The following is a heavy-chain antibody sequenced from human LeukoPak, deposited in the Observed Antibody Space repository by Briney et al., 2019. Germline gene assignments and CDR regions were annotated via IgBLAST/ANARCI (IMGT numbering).Heavy chain of an antibody. CDR1: GGSISSYY. D-gene: IGHD6-13*01. J-gene: IGHJ4*02. CDR2: IYTSGST. V-gene: IGHV4-4*07. CDR3: ARDRSIAAAGVDYFDY. Sequence: PSETLSLTCTVSGGSISSYYWSWIRQPAGKGLEWIGRIYTSGSTNYNPSLKSRVTMSVDTSKNQFSLKLSSVTAADTAVYYCARDRSIAAAGVDYFDYWDQGTLVTVSS.